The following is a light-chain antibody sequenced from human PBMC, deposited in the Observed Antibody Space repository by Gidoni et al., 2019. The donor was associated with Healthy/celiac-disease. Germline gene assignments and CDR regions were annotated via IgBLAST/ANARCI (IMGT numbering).Light chain of an antibody. CDR2: LGS. Sequence: DIVMTQSPLSLPVTPGEPASISCRSSQSLLHSNGYNYLDWYLQKPGQSPQLLIYLGSNRASGGPDRFSGSGSGTDCTLKISRVEAEDVGVYYCMQASTFGGGTKVEIK. CDR3: MQAST. V-gene: IGKV2-28*01. CDR1: QSLLHSNGYNY. J-gene: IGKJ4*01.